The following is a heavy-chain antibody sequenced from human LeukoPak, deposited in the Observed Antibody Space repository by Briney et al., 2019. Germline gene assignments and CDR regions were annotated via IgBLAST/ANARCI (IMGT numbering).Heavy chain of an antibody. V-gene: IGHV1-2*02. CDR3: AYDFWSGETDY. J-gene: IGHJ4*02. CDR2: INPKSGDT. Sequence: ASVKVSCKASVYTFTDYHMHWVRQAPGQGREWMGWINPKSGDTNYAQSFQGRVTMTRDTSISTAYLELNRLTSDDTAVYFCAYDFWSGETDYWGQGTLVTVAS. D-gene: IGHD3-3*01. CDR1: VYTFTDYH.